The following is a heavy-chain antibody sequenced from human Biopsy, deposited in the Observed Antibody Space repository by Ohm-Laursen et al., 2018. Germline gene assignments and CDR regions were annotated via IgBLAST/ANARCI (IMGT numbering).Heavy chain of an antibody. CDR1: GDSVSSGSFY. CDR2: IYDRGSTA. V-gene: IGHV4-61*01. D-gene: IGHD6-19*01. Sequence: SETLSLTWPVSGDSVSSGSFYWTWIRQPPGQGLEYIGYIYDRGSTANYNPPLESRVTMSVDMPKNQFSLKLSSVTAADTAIYYCARGRRTSGWPYFDNWGQGALVIVSP. J-gene: IGHJ4*02. CDR3: ARGRRTSGWPYFDN.